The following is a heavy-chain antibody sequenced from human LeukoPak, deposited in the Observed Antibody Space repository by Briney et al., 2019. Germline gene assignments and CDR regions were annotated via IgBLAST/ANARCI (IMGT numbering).Heavy chain of an antibody. Sequence: GGSLRLSCAVSGFNVRGKYMSWVRQAPGRGLEWVSIVYSAGTTYYTDSVKGRFTISRDNSRNTLNLQMNSLRAEDTAIYYCVSPLDADLGRFDSWGQGTLVTVCS. CDR1: GFNVRGKY. CDR2: VYSAGTT. CDR3: VSPLDADLGRFDS. D-gene: IGHD1-1*01. J-gene: IGHJ5*01. V-gene: IGHV3-66*01.